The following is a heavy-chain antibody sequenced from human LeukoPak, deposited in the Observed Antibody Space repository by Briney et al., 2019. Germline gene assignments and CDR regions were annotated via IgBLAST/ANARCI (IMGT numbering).Heavy chain of an antibody. CDR2: IYYSGSS. V-gene: IGHV4-39*01. J-gene: IGHJ4*02. CDR1: GGSVTISSYY. Sequence: SETLSLTCNVSGGSVTISSYYWNWIRQPPGKGLEWIGSIYYSGSSFDNPALKSRVTISVDTSKNQFSLKLSSVTAADTAVYYCARHRSGWLQSSFDYWGQGTLVTVSS. CDR3: ARHRSGWLQSSFDY. D-gene: IGHD5-24*01.